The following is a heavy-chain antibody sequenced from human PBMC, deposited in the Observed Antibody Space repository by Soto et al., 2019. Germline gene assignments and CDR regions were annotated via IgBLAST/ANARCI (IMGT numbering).Heavy chain of an antibody. CDR3: VWGTVITDFDY. V-gene: IGHV3-48*01. J-gene: IGHJ4*02. CDR2: ISSSSSTI. CDR1: GFTFLAYS. D-gene: IGHD4-17*01. Sequence: PGGSLRLSCTASGFTFLAYSLNWVGQAPGKGLEWVSYISSSSSTIYYADSVKGRFTISRGNAKNSLYLQMNSLRAEDTAVYYCVWGTVITDFDYWGQGTLVTVSS.